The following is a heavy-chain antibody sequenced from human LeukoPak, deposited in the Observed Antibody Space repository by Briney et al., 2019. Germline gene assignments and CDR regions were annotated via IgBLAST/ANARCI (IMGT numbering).Heavy chain of an antibody. CDR1: GYTFTGYY. D-gene: IGHD2-2*01. Sequence: ASVKVSCKASGYTFTGYYMHWVRQAPGQGLEWMGWINPNSGGTNYAQKFQGRVTMTRDTSISTAYMELSRLRSDDTAVYYCARLPGYCSSTSCPPYYYGMDVWGQGTTVTVPS. J-gene: IGHJ6*02. CDR3: ARLPGYCSSTSCPPYYYGMDV. V-gene: IGHV1-2*02. CDR2: INPNSGGT.